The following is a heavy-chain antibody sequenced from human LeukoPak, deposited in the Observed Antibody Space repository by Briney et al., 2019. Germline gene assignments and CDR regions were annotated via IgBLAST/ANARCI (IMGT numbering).Heavy chain of an antibody. Sequence: PGGSLRLSCAASGFTFSSHTMNWVRQGPGEGLEWVSLISRSDSSTHYADSVKGRFTISRDNAKNLLYLQMNSLRAEDTAVYYCARDGSHGSENCYYGMDVWGQGTTVTVSS. D-gene: IGHD3-10*01. V-gene: IGHV3-48*01. J-gene: IGHJ6*02. CDR3: ARDGSHGSENCYYGMDV. CDR2: ISRSDSST. CDR1: GFTFSSHT.